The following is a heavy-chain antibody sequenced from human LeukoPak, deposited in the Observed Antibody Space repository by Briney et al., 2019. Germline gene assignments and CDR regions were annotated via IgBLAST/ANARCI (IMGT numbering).Heavy chain of an antibody. Sequence: SETLSLTCAVYGGSFSGYYWSWIRQPPGKGLEWIGEINHSGSTNYNPSLKSRVTISVDTSKNQFSLKLSSVTAADTAVCYCARGAAAVAGVWGQGTTVTVSS. CDR1: GGSFSGYY. D-gene: IGHD6-13*01. J-gene: IGHJ6*02. CDR2: INHSGST. CDR3: ARGAAAVAGV. V-gene: IGHV4-34*01.